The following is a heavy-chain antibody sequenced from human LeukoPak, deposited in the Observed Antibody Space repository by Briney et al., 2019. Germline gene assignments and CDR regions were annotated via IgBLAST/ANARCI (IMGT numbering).Heavy chain of an antibody. CDR2: INHSGST. D-gene: IGHD6-6*01. J-gene: IGHJ4*02. Sequence: SETLSLTCAVYGGSFSGYYWSWIRQPPGKGLEWIGEINHSGSTNYNPSRKSRVTISVDPSKNHFSLKLNSGTAADTAIYYCAREVAPADSSSAFDYGGQGALVTVSS. CDR1: GGSFSGYY. CDR3: AREVAPADSSSAFDY. V-gene: IGHV4-34*01.